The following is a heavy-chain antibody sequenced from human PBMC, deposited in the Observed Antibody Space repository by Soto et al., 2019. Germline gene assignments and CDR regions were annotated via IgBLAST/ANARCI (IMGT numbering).Heavy chain of an antibody. J-gene: IGHJ2*01. CDR1: GGSITSNNNY. V-gene: IGHV4-39*01. Sequence: ETLSLTCTVSGGSITSNNNYWSWTRHAPGKGLEWIESIYYSGYIYDNASLKSRVTMSLDTSKNQVSLKLSSVTAADKAVYYCARQVGSGSYADWFFDVWGRGTPVTVSS. CDR3: ARQVGSGSYADWFFDV. CDR2: IYYSGYI. D-gene: IGHD3-10*01.